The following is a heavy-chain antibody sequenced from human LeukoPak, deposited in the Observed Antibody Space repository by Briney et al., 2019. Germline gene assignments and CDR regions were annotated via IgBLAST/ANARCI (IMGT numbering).Heavy chain of an antibody. CDR1: GFTFSDYY. D-gene: IGHD5-18*01. J-gene: IGHJ4*02. CDR2: ISSSGSTI. Sequence: PGGSLRLSCAASGFTFSDYYMSWIRPAPGKGLEWVSYISSSGSTIYYADSVKGRFTISRDNAKNSLYLQMNSLRAEDTAVYYCAREYSYGSRPFDYWGQGTLVTVSS. CDR3: AREYSYGSRPFDY. V-gene: IGHV3-11*01.